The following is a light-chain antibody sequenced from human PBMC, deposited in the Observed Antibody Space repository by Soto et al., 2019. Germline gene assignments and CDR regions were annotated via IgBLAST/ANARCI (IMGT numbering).Light chain of an antibody. CDR2: GAS. CDR3: QQYNNWPYT. V-gene: IGKV3-15*01. J-gene: IGKJ2*01. Sequence: EIVMTQSPATLSVSPGERATLSCRASQSVSSNLAWYQQKPGQAPRLVIYGASTRATGIPARFSGSGSGTEFTLTISSLQSEDCAVYYCQQYNNWPYTFGQGTKLEIK. CDR1: QSVSSN.